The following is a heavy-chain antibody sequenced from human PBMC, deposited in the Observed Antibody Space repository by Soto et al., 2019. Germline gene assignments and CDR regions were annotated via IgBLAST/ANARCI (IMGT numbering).Heavy chain of an antibody. V-gene: IGHV4-61*01. CDR2: IYYSGST. CDR1: GGSISSSSYY. D-gene: IGHD6-13*01. J-gene: IGHJ4*02. Sequence: ETLSLTCTVSGGSISSSSYYWSWIRQPPGKGLEWIGHIYYSGSTNYNPSLKSRVTISVDTSKNQFSLKLSSVTAADTAVYYCASHSSSWFYYFDYWGQGTLVTVSS. CDR3: ASHSSSWFYYFDY.